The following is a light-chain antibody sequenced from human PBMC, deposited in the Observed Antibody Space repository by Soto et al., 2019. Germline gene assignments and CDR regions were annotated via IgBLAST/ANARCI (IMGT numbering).Light chain of an antibody. CDR1: QDISKY. CDR2: DAS. Sequence: DIQMTQSPSSLSASIGDRVTITCQASQDISKYLNWYQQKPGKAPKLLIYDASNLETGVPSRFSGSGSGTDFTFTISSLQPEDIATYYCQQYDNLLLYTFGQGTKLEIK. CDR3: QQYDNLLLYT. J-gene: IGKJ2*01. V-gene: IGKV1-33*01.